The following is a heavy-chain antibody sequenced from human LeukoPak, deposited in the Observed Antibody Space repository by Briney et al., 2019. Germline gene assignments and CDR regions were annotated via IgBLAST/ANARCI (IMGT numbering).Heavy chain of an antibody. CDR1: GDSISSSTYC. D-gene: IGHD3-16*01. J-gene: IGHJ5*02. CDR2: ISYSGTT. V-gene: IGHV4-39*07. Sequence: SETLSLTCTVSGDSISSSTYCWGWIRQSPGKGLEWIGSISYSGTTYYNSSLKSRVTISVDTSKNQFSLNLSSLTAADTAVYYCARGVDFGVDNWFDPWGQGTLVTVSS. CDR3: ARGVDFGVDNWFDP.